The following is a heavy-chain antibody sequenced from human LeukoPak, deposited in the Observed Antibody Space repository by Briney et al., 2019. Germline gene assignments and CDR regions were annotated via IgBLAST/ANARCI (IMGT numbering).Heavy chain of an antibody. CDR1: GFTFSSYS. CDR2: IKQDGSEK. Sequence: GGSLRLSCAASGFTFSSYSMNWVRQAPGKGLEWVANIKQDGSEKYYVDSVKGRFTISRDNAKNSLYLQMNSLRAEDTAVYYCARDHRSAGSLDYWGQGTLVTVSS. J-gene: IGHJ4*02. V-gene: IGHV3-7*01. D-gene: IGHD3-10*01. CDR3: ARDHRSAGSLDY.